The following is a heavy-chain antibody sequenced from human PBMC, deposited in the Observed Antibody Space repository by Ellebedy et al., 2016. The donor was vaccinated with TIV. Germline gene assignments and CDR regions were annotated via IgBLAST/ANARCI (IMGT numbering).Heavy chain of an antibody. D-gene: IGHD2-2*01. CDR1: GFTFSSYG. CDR3: AKDLIRYCSSTSCSARYFDY. CDR2: ISYDGSNK. Sequence: GGSLRLXCAASGFTFSSYGMHWVRQAPGKGLEWVAVISYDGSNKYYADSVKGRFTISRDNSKNTLYLQMNSLRAEDTAVYYCAKDLIRYCSSTSCSARYFDYWGQGTLVTVSS. V-gene: IGHV3-30*18. J-gene: IGHJ4*02.